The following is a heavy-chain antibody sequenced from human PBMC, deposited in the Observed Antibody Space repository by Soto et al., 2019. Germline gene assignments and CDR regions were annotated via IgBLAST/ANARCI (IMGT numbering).Heavy chain of an antibody. CDR1: GGSLRSTSYY. Sequence: SETLSLTCTVSGGSLRSTSYYWGWIRQPPGKGLEWIGNVYYSGSTYHNPPLKSRVTISVDTSKNQFSLNLSSVTAADTAVYYCARHDYDILTGYLDYWGQGTLVTVSS. CDR3: ARHDYDILTGYLDY. V-gene: IGHV4-39*01. D-gene: IGHD3-9*01. J-gene: IGHJ4*02. CDR2: VYYSGST.